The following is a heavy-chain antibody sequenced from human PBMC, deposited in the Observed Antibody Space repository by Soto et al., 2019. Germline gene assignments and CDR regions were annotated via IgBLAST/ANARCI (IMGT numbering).Heavy chain of an antibody. V-gene: IGHV1-8*01. CDR2: MNPNSGNT. J-gene: IGHJ3*02. CDR3: ARGRLEQYAFDI. Sequence: ASVKVSCKASGYTFTSYDINWVRQATGQGLEWMGWMNPNSGNTGYAQKLQGRVTMTRSTSISTAYMELSSLRSEDTAVYYCARGRLEQYAFDIWGQGTMVTVSS. CDR1: GYTFTSYD. D-gene: IGHD1-1*01.